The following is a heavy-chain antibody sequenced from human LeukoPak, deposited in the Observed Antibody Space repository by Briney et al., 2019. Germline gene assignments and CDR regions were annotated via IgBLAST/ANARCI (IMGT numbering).Heavy chain of an antibody. J-gene: IGHJ4*02. CDR1: GFTFSSYA. D-gene: IGHD3-3*01. V-gene: IGHV3-23*01. CDR3: AKVYDFWSGYWSY. CDR2: ISGSGGST. Sequence: GGSLRLSCAACGFTFSSYAMSWVRQAPGKGLEWVSAISGSGGSTYYADSVKGRFTISRDNSKNTLYLQMNSLRAEDTAVYYCAKVYDFWSGYWSYWGQGTLVTVSS.